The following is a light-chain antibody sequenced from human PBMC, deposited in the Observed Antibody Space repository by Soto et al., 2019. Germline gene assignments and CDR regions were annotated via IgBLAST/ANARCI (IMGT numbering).Light chain of an antibody. J-gene: IGKJ1*01. CDR3: QQYNNYFTWT. Sequence: DIQMTQSPSTLSASVGDRVTITCRASQSISRWLAWYQQRPGKAPKVLIFDASILESGVPSRFSGSGFGTEFTLTISSLQLDDFATYYCQQYNNYFTWTFGQGTKVEVK. CDR1: QSISRW. CDR2: DAS. V-gene: IGKV1-5*01.